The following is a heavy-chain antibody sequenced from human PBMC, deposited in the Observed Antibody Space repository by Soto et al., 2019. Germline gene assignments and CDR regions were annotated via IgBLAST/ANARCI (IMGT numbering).Heavy chain of an antibody. CDR1: GFTFSDHY. V-gene: IGHV3-11*05. CDR3: SRGGGDGVFDH. CDR2: ISPGGRYT. D-gene: IGHD2-21*01. J-gene: IGHJ4*02. Sequence: QVQLVESGGGLVKSGGSLRLSCATSGFTFSDHYMSWIRQAPGKGLEFISYISPGGRYTNYGDSVKGRFTISRDNAKNSLFLQVNTLRDEDTAVYYCSRGGGDGVFDHWGQGTSVTVSS.